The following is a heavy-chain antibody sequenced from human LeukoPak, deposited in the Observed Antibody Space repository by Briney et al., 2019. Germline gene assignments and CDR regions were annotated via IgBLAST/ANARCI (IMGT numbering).Heavy chain of an antibody. Sequence: PGGSLRLSCAASGFTVSSNFMSWVRQAPGKGLEWVSAISGSGGSTYYADSVKGRFTISRDNSKNTLYLQMNSLRAEDTAVYYCAKDTVGADDAFDIWGQGTMVTVSS. V-gene: IGHV3-23*01. CDR1: GFTVSSNF. J-gene: IGHJ3*02. CDR2: ISGSGGST. CDR3: AKDTVGADDAFDI. D-gene: IGHD1-26*01.